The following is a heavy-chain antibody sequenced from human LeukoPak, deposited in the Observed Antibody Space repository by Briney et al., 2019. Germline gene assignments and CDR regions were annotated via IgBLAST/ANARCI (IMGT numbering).Heavy chain of an antibody. D-gene: IGHD6-13*01. CDR3: ARRDRYSSSWNFDY. V-gene: IGHV5-51*01. CDR2: IFPVDSDT. J-gene: IGHJ4*02. Sequence: GESLKISCKGSGYIFANYWIGWVRQMPGKGLEWMGIIFPVDSDTRYSPSFQGQVTISVDKSISTAYLQWSSLKASDTAMYYCARRDRYSSSWNFDYWGQGTLVTVSS. CDR1: GYIFANYW.